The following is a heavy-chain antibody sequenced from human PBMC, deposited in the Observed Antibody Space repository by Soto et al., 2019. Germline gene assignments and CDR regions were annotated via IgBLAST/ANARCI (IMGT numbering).Heavy chain of an antibody. CDR3: ARPTPVQLWAGGAFDI. V-gene: IGHV5-10-1*01. CDR1: GYSFTSYW. CDR2: IDPSDSYT. Sequence: PGESLKISCKGSGYSFTSYWISWVRQMPGKGLEWMGRIDPSDSYTNYSPYFQGHVTISADKSISTAYLQWSSLKASDTAMYYCARPTPVQLWAGGAFDIWGQGTMVTVSS. J-gene: IGHJ3*02. D-gene: IGHD5-18*01.